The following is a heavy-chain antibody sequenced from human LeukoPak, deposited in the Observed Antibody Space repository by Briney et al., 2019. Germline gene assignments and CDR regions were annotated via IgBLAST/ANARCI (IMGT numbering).Heavy chain of an antibody. J-gene: IGHJ4*02. V-gene: IGHV1-24*01. Sequence: ASVKVSCKVSGYTLTELSIHWVRQAPGKGLEWMGGFDPEDGETIYAQKFQGRVTMTEDTSTDTAYMELSSLRSEDTAVYYCATDLAQYYYGSGTPGGYWGQGTLVTVSS. CDR1: GYTLTELS. CDR3: ATDLAQYYYGSGTPGGY. D-gene: IGHD3-10*01. CDR2: FDPEDGET.